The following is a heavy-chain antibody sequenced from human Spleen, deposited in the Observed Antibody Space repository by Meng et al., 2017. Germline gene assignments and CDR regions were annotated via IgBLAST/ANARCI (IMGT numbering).Heavy chain of an antibody. D-gene: IGHD5-18*01. CDR1: GGTFSSYA. J-gene: IGHJ6*02. Sequence: SVKVSCKASGGTFSSYAISWVRQAPGQGLEWMGGIIPIFGTANYAQKFQGRVTITTDESTSTAYMELSSLRSEDTAVYYCARNSYGPTYYYYYYGMDVWGQGTTVTVSS. CDR2: IIPIFGTA. V-gene: IGHV1-69*05. CDR3: ARNSYGPTYYYYYYGMDV.